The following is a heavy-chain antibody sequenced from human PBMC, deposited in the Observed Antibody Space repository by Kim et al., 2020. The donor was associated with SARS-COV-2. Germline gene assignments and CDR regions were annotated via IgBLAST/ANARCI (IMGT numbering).Heavy chain of an antibody. CDR2: ISISGSTI. D-gene: IGHD3-10*01. CDR1: GFTFSSYE. CDR3: ARDVGLLWFEPDAFDI. Sequence: GGSLRLSCAASGFTFSSYEMNWVRQAPGKGLEWVSYISISGSTIYYADSVKGRFTISRDNAKNSLYLQMNSLRAEDTAVYYCARDVGLLWFEPDAFDIWGQGTMVTVSS. V-gene: IGHV3-48*03. J-gene: IGHJ3*02.